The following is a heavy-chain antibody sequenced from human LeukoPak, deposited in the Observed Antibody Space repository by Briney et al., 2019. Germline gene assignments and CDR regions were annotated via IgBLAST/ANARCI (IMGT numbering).Heavy chain of an antibody. CDR3: AHRKGYCSGGNCYPHFDY. CDR1: GFSLSTSGVG. V-gene: IGHV2-5*02. D-gene: IGHD2-15*01. Sequence: ESGPTLVNPTQTLTLTCTFSGFSLSTSGVGVGWIRQPPGKALEWLALIYWDDDKRYSPSLKSRLTITRDTSKNHVFLTMTNVGPVDTATYHCAHRKGYCSGGNCYPHFDYWGQGTLVTVSS. CDR2: IYWDDDK. J-gene: IGHJ4*02.